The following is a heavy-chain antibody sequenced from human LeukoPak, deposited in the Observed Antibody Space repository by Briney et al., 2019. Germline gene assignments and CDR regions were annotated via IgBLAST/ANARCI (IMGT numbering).Heavy chain of an antibody. J-gene: IGHJ5*02. V-gene: IGHV4-34*01. CDR1: GGSFSGYY. CDR3: ARHFGSSGYYYRGGWFDP. Sequence: SETLSLTCAVYGGSFSGYYWSWIRQPPGKGLEWIGEINHSGSTNYNPSLKSRVTISVDTSKKQFSLKLSSVTAADTAVYYCARHFGSSGYYYRGGWFDPWGQGTLVTVSS. CDR2: INHSGST. D-gene: IGHD3-22*01.